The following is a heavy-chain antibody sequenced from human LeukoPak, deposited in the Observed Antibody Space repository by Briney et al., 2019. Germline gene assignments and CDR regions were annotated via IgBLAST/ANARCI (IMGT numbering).Heavy chain of an antibody. Sequence: SETLSLTCTVFGDSISSSYYWGWIRQPPGKGLEWIGSIYHSGITYYNPSLKSRVTISADTSKNQFSLKLSSVTAADTAVYYCATETPIVGATQAFDIWGQGTMVTVSS. J-gene: IGHJ3*02. V-gene: IGHV4-38-2*02. D-gene: IGHD1-26*01. CDR1: GDSISSSYY. CDR2: IYHSGIT. CDR3: ATETPIVGATQAFDI.